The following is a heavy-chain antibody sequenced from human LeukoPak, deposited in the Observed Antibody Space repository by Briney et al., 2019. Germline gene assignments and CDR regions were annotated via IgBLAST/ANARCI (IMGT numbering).Heavy chain of an antibody. J-gene: IGHJ4*02. D-gene: IGHD6-6*01. CDR1: GFPFSSYA. CDR2: ISGSGGRT. V-gene: IGHV3-23*01. CDR3: AKDRGGYSSSSYYFDY. Sequence: GGSLRLSCAASGFPFSSYAMSWVRQAPGKGLEWVSAISGSGGRTYHADSVKGRFTISRDNSKNTLYLQMNSLRAEDTAVYYCAKDRGGYSSSSYYFDYWGQGTLVTVSS.